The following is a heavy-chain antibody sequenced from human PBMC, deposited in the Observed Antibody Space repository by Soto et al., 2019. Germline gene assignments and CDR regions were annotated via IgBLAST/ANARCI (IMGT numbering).Heavy chain of an antibody. CDR2: IIPIFGTA. CDR3: ARDTAYDSSEFDY. D-gene: IGHD3-22*01. V-gene: IGHV1-69*13. CDR1: GYTFTSYG. J-gene: IGHJ4*02. Sequence: ASVKVSCKASGYTFTSYGISWVRQAPGQGLEWMGGIIPIFGTANYAQKFQGRVTITADESTSTAYMELSSLRSEDTAVYYCARDTAYDSSEFDYWGQGTLVTVSS.